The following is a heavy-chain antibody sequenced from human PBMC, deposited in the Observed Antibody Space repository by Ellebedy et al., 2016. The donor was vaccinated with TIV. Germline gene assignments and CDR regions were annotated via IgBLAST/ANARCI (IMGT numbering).Heavy chain of an antibody. J-gene: IGHJ3*02. CDR3: ARDEGFELLKFDYTFDI. V-gene: IGHV1-18*01. Sequence: AASVKVSCKTSGYSFSHYGINWVRQVPGQGLEWMGWISPYNGNTNQPQKFQGRVTMTTDTSTGTAYMELRSLRSDDTAIYYCARDEGFELLKFDYTFDIWGQGTMVTVSS. D-gene: IGHD3-10*01. CDR1: GYSFSHYG. CDR2: ISPYNGNT.